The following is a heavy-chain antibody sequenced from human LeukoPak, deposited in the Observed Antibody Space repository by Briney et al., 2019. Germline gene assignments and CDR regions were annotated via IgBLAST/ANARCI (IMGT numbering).Heavy chain of an antibody. V-gene: IGHV3-30*02. CDR1: GFTFSSYG. CDR3: ARGITMVRGVILGY. D-gene: IGHD3-10*01. CDR2: IRYDGSNK. Sequence: GGSLRLSCAASGFTFSSYGMHWVRQAPGKGLEWVAFIRYDGSNKYYADSVKGRLTISRDNSKNTLYLQMNSLRAEDTAVYYCARGITMVRGVILGYWGQGTLVTVSS. J-gene: IGHJ4*02.